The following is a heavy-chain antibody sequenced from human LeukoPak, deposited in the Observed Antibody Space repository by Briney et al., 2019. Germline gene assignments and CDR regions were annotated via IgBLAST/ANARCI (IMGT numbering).Heavy chain of an antibody. Sequence: PGGSLRLSCAASGFTFSSYSMNWVRQAPGKGLEWVSSISGSSYYIYYADSVKGRFTISRDNAKNSLYLQMNSLRAEDTAVYYCARGYRDDYSNYVYNYWGQGTLVTVSS. D-gene: IGHD4-11*01. CDR1: GFTFSSYS. CDR3: ARGYRDDYSNYVYNY. CDR2: ISGSSYYI. V-gene: IGHV3-21*01. J-gene: IGHJ4*02.